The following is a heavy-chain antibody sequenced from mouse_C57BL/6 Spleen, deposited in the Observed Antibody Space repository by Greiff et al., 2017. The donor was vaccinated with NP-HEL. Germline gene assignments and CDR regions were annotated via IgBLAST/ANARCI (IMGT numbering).Heavy chain of an antibody. CDR2: IDPSDSYT. V-gene: IGHV1-50*01. J-gene: IGHJ2*01. CDR1: GYTFTSYW. CDR3: ARDGLTVVATDY. D-gene: IGHD1-1*01. Sequence: QVQLKQPGAELVKPGASVKLSCKASGYTFTSYWMQWVKQRPGQGLEWIGEIDPSDSYTNYNQKFKGKATLTVDTSSSTAYMQLSSLTSEDSAVYYCARDGLTVVATDYWGQGTTLTVSS.